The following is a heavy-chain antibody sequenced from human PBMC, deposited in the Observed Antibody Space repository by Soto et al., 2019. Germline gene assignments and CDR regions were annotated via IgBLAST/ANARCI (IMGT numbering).Heavy chain of an antibody. CDR1: GFTFSSYA. J-gene: IGHJ4*02. D-gene: IGHD3-3*01. CDR3: AKGKANTVFGVDTLFDY. CDR2: ISGNGGYT. V-gene: IGHV3-23*01. Sequence: PGGSLRLSCAASGFTFSSYAMTWVRQAPGKGLEWVSTISGNGGYTYYSDSVRGRFTISRDNSKKTLYLQMDSLKADDTAVFYCAKGKANTVFGVDTLFDYQGQGSQVTVSS.